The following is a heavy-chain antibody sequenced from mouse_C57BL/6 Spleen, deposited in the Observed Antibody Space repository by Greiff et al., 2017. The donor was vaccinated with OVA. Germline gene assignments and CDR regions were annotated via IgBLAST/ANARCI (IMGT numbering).Heavy chain of an antibody. V-gene: IGHV1-80*01. D-gene: IGHD2-5*01. CDR3: ARDYSNYDYYAMDY. CDR2: IYPGDGDT. Sequence: VMLVESGAELVKPGASVKISCKASGYAFSSYWMNWVKQRPGKGLEWIGQIYPGDGDTNYNGKFKGKATLTADKSSSTAYMQLSSLTSEDSAVYFCARDYSNYDYYAMDYWGQGTSVTVSS. CDR1: GYAFSSYW. J-gene: IGHJ4*01.